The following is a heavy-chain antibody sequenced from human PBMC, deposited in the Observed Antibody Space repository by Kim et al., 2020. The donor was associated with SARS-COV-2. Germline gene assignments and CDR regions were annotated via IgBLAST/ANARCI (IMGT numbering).Heavy chain of an antibody. J-gene: IGHJ4*02. CDR1: GFTFDDYT. CDR2: ISWDGGST. D-gene: IGHD3-9*01. CDR3: AKARYDIFTGPGFDY. V-gene: IGHV3-43*01. Sequence: GGSLRLSCAASGFTFDDYTMHWVRQAPGKGLEWVSLISWDGGSTYYADSVKGRFTISRDNSKNSLYLQMNSLRTEDTALYYCAKARYDIFTGPGFDYWGQGTLVTVSS.